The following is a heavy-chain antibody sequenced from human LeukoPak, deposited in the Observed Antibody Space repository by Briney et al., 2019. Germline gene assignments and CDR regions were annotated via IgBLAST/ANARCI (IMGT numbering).Heavy chain of an antibody. CDR2: LSPNGGGT. V-gene: IGHV1-2*02. D-gene: IGHD3-3*01. CDR3: ARDNPFRSDWSPLDV. CDR1: GYTFTGYY. Sequence: ASVKVSCKASGYTFTGYYIHWVRQAPGQGLEGIGWLSPNGGGTNYAQKFQGRVTMTRDTSISTAYMELTSLRSDDTAVYYCARDNPFRSDWSPLDVWGEGTTVTVSS. J-gene: IGHJ6*04.